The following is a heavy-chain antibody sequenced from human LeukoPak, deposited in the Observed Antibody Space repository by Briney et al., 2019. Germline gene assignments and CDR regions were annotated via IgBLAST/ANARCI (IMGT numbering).Heavy chain of an antibody. CDR1: GGSISSYH. J-gene: IGHJ5*02. CDR3: ARHVTIFGVVPGDNWFDP. CDR2: IYYSGST. Sequence: SETLSLTCTVSGGSISSYHWSWIRQPPGKGLEWIGYIYYSGSTNYNPSLKSRVTISVDTSKNQFSLKLSSVTAADTAVYYCARHVTIFGVVPGDNWFDPWGQGTLVTVSS. V-gene: IGHV4-59*08. D-gene: IGHD3-3*01.